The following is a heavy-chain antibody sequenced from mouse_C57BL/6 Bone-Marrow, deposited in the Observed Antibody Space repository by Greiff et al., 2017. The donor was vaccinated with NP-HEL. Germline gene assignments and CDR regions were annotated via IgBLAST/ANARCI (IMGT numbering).Heavy chain of an antibody. CDR3: ARRLYYYGSYWYFDV. D-gene: IGHD1-1*01. J-gene: IGHJ1*03. CDR2: IWWDDDK. V-gene: IGHV8-8*01. Sequence: QVQLKESGPGILQPSQTLSLTCSFSGFSLSTFGMGVGWIRQPSGKGLEWLAHIWWDDDKYYNPALKSRLTISKDTSKNQVFLKIANVDTADTATYYCARRLYYYGSYWYFDVWGTGTTVTVSS. CDR1: GFSLSTFGMG.